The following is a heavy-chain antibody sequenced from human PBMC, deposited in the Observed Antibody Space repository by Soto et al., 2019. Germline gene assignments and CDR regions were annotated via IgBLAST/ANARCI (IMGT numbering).Heavy chain of an antibody. D-gene: IGHD2-2*01. J-gene: IGHJ5*02. CDR1: GNTFTNFG. Sequence: QGQLVQSGAEVKKPGASVKVSCTASGNTFTNFGVTWVRQAPGQGLEWMGWISAYTDDPNYAQKFQGRVTMTIDPSTSTAYLYLSRLKSAEPPVYYFARVIPAAEAWFDAWGQGTLVTVSA. V-gene: IGHV1-18*01. CDR3: ARVIPAAEAWFDA. CDR2: ISAYTDDP.